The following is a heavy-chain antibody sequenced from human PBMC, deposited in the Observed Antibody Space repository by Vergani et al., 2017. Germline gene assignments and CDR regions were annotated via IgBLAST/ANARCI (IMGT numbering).Heavy chain of an antibody. Sequence: QVQLVESGGGVVKRGGSLRLSCATSGFTLSNYDMQWIRQGPGKGLEFVAFIQVDWSNQYYANSVKGRFTLARDFSKNKLYLQINSLVTDDTATYYCSKHFSGWGIDYWGQGTQVIVSS. CDR2: IQVDWSNQ. CDR3: SKHFSGWGIDY. V-gene: IGHV3-30*02. D-gene: IGHD6-19*01. J-gene: IGHJ4*02. CDR1: GFTLSNYD.